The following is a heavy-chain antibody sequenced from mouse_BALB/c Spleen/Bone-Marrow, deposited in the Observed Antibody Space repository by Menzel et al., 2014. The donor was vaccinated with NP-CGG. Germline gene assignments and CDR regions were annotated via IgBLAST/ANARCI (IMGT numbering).Heavy chain of an antibody. D-gene: IGHD1-2*01. CDR1: GFSLTSYG. Sequence: QVQLQQSGPGLVQPSQSLSITCTVSGFSLTSYGVHWVRQSPGKGLEWLGVIWSGGSTDYNAAFISRLSISKDNSKSQVFFKMNSLQADDTAIYYCARNMGSYYDYLAYWGQGTLVTVSA. CDR3: ARNMGSYYDYLAY. V-gene: IGHV2-4-1*01. CDR2: IWSGGST. J-gene: IGHJ3*01.